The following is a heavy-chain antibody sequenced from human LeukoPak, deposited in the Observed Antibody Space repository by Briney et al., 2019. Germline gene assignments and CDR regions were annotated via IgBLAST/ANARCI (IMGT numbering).Heavy chain of an antibody. D-gene: IGHD6-25*01. V-gene: IGHV3-23*01. J-gene: IGHJ3*01. CDR1: GFIFNNYA. Sequence: GGTLRLSCAASGFIFNNYALSWVRQTPGKGLEWVSAISGSGRNTYYADSVKGRFTISKDNSRSTVDLQMNSLRVEDTGIYYCARDEIPSGTWGQGTMVIVSS. CDR3: ARDEIPSGT. CDR2: ISGSGRNT.